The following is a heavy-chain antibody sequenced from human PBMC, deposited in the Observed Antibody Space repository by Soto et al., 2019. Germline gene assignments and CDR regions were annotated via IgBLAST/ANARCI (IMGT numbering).Heavy chain of an antibody. Sequence: GGSLRLSCAASGFTFSSYAMSWVRQAPGKGLEWVSAISGSGGSTYYADSVKGRFTISRDNSKNTLYLQMNSLRAEDTAVYYCAKMWGVFGYCSGGSCYGGDYWGQGTLVTVSS. CDR3: AKMWGVFGYCSGGSCYGGDY. D-gene: IGHD2-15*01. CDR2: ISGSGGST. J-gene: IGHJ4*02. CDR1: GFTFSSYA. V-gene: IGHV3-23*01.